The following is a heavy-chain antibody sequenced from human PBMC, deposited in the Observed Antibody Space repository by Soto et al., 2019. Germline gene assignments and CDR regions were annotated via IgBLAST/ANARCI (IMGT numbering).Heavy chain of an antibody. CDR3: IFDPYYYYGMDV. CDR2: IIPIFGTA. V-gene: IGHV1-69*13. D-gene: IGHD3-3*01. Sequence: SVKVSCKASGGTFSSYAISWVRQAPGQGLEWMGGIIPIFGTANYAQKFQGRVTITADESTSTAYMELSSLRSEDTAVYYRIFDPYYYYGMDVWGQGTTVTVSS. J-gene: IGHJ6*02. CDR1: GGTFSSYA.